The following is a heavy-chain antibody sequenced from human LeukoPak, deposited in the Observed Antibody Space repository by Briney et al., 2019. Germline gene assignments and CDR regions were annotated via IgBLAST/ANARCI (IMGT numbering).Heavy chain of an antibody. CDR2: IYYSGST. V-gene: IGHV4-34*01. D-gene: IGHD3-3*01. CDR3: ARDSPYYDFWSGYFWGGDWFDP. J-gene: IGHJ5*02. Sequence: PSETLSLTCAVYGGSFSGYYWSWIRQPPGKGLEWIGSIYYSGSTYYNPSLKSRVTISVDTSKNQFSLKLSSVTAADTAVYYCARDSPYYDFWSGYFWGGDWFDPWGQGTLVTVSS. CDR1: GGSFSGYY.